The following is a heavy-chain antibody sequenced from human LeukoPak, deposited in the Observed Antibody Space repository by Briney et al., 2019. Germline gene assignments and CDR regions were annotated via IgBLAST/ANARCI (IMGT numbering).Heavy chain of an antibody. CDR3: ARGPNYDFWSGYFRKPFDY. D-gene: IGHD3-3*01. CDR2: INTNTGNP. Sequence: AASVKVSCKASGYTFTSYAMNWVRQAPGQGLEWMGWINTNTGNPTYAQGFTGRFVFSLDTSVSTAYLQISSLKAEDTAVYYCARGPNYDFWSGYFRKPFDYWGQGTLVTVSS. J-gene: IGHJ4*02. V-gene: IGHV7-4-1*02. CDR1: GYTFTSYA.